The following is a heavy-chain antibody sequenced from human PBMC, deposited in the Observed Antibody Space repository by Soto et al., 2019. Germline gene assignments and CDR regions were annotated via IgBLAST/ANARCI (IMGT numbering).Heavy chain of an antibody. J-gene: IGHJ5*02. Sequence: SVKVSCKASGVTFSSYAISWVRQAPGQGLEWMGGIIPIFGTANYAQKFQGRVTITADESTSTAYMELSSLRSEDTAVYYCARVEDSSGLPGGWFDPWGQGTLVTVSS. D-gene: IGHD3-22*01. V-gene: IGHV1-69*13. CDR3: ARVEDSSGLPGGWFDP. CDR1: GVTFSSYA. CDR2: IIPIFGTA.